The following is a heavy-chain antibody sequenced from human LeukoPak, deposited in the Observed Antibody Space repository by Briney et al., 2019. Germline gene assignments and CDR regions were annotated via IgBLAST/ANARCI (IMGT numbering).Heavy chain of an antibody. Sequence: ASVKVSCKASGYTFTGYYMHWVRQAPGQGLEWMGWVNPNSGGTNYAQKFQGRVTMTRDTSISTAYMELSRLRSDDTAGYYCTRDQGRRGIPLWGQGSLVTVSS. CDR3: TRDQGRRGIPL. D-gene: IGHD3-16*01. V-gene: IGHV1-2*02. CDR1: GYTFTGYY. J-gene: IGHJ4*02. CDR2: VNPNSGGT.